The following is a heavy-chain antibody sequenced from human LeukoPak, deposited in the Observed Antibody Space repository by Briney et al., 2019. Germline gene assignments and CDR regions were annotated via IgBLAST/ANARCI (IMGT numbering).Heavy chain of an antibody. CDR2: INHSGST. D-gene: IGHD6-19*01. CDR1: GGSFSGYY. J-gene: IGHJ6*02. Sequence: SETLSLTCAVYGGSFSGYYWSWIRQPPGKGLEWIGEINHSGSTNYSPSLKSRVTISVDTPKNQFSLKLSSVTAADTAVYYCARGWLEDYYYYYGMDVWGQGTTVTVSS. CDR3: ARGWLEDYYYYYGMDV. V-gene: IGHV4-34*01.